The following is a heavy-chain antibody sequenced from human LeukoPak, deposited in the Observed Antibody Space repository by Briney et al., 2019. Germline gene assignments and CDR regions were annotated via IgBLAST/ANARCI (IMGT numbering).Heavy chain of an antibody. V-gene: IGHV3-21*03. CDR3: ASLRPDSYRYFDWFHPFDP. CDR2: ISSSSSYI. CDR1: GFTFSSYS. D-gene: IGHD3-9*01. J-gene: IGHJ5*02. Sequence: GGSLRLSCAASGFTFSSYSMNWVRQAPGKGLEWVSSISSSSSYIYYADSVKGRFTISRDNSKNTLYLQMNSLRAEDTAVYYCASLRPDSYRYFDWFHPFDPWGQGTLVTVSS.